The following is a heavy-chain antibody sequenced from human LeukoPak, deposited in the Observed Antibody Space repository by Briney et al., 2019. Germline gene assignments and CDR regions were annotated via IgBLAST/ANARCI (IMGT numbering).Heavy chain of an antibody. CDR1: GLTFSVYN. J-gene: IGHJ4*02. Sequence: GGSLRLSCAASGLTFSVYNMNWVRQAPGEGLEWISYIGISSGNTKYADSVKGRFTISGDNAKNSLYLQMNSLRVEDTAVYYCARDHNYAFDNWGQGTLVTVSS. CDR2: IGISSGNT. CDR3: ARDHNYAFDN. V-gene: IGHV3-48*04. D-gene: IGHD1-1*01.